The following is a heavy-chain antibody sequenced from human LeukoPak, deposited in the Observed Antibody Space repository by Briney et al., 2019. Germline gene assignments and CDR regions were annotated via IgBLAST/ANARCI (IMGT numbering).Heavy chain of an antibody. CDR1: GFTFSSYS. Sequence: GGSLRLSCAASGFTFSSYSMNWVRQAPGKGLEWVSYISSSSSTIYYADSVKGRFTISRDNSKNTLYLQMNSLRAEDTAVYYCARDRIAAAPFDIWGQGTMVTVSS. J-gene: IGHJ3*02. V-gene: IGHV3-48*01. CDR2: ISSSSSTI. D-gene: IGHD6-13*01. CDR3: ARDRIAAAPFDI.